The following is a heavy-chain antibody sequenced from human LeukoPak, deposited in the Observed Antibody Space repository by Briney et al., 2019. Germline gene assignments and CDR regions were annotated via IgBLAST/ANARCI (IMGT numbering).Heavy chain of an antibody. D-gene: IGHD1-7*01. Sequence: GGALRLSCAASGFLVSDNYMHWLRQAPGKGLEWVSVLYTGGSTYYADSGKGRFTISRDNSKNTLYLQMNSLRVEDTAVYYCARDHWNYHAFDYWGQGTLVTVSS. J-gene: IGHJ4*02. CDR2: LYTGGST. CDR1: GFLVSDNY. V-gene: IGHV3-53*01. CDR3: ARDHWNYHAFDY.